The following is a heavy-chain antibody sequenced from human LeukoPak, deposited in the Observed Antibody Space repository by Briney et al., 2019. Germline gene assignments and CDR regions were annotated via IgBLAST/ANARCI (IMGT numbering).Heavy chain of an antibody. Sequence: GRSLRLSCEASGFSSNSGMYWIRQAPGKGLEWVAVISYDGSNAYYGDSVKGRFTISRDDSKNTLYLQMNSLRAEDTAVYYCAKDLNSRWSLDYWGQGTLVTVSS. CDR2: ISYDGSNA. V-gene: IGHV3-30*18. J-gene: IGHJ4*02. CDR1: GFSSNSG. D-gene: IGHD2/OR15-2a*01. CDR3: AKDLNSRWSLDY.